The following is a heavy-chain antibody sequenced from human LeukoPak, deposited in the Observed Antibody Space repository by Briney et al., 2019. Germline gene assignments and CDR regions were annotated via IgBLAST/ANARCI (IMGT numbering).Heavy chain of an antibody. V-gene: IGHV4-34*01. CDR2: IYYSGST. CDR3: ARGNSGYDEYYFDY. CDR1: GGSFTGNY. D-gene: IGHD5-12*01. J-gene: IGHJ4*02. Sequence: SETLSLTCAVYGGSFTGNYWRWIRQPPGKGLEWIGSIYYSGSTYYNPSLKSRVTISVDTSKNQFSLKLSSVTAADTAVYYCARGNSGYDEYYFDYWGQGTLVTVSS.